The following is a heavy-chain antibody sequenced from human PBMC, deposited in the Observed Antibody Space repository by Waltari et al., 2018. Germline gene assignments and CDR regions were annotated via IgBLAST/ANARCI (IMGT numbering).Heavy chain of an antibody. Sequence: QLRLQESGPGLVKPSETLSLTCTVSGGSLSSGGYYWGWIRQSPGKGLEWIGSIYYSGSTHYNPTLGSRVTISGDTSKNQFSLKVSSVTAADTAVYYCARHWKRSGYRFDPWGQGTLVTVSS. J-gene: IGHJ5*02. CDR2: IYYSGST. D-gene: IGHD5-12*01. CDR3: ARHWKRSGYRFDP. V-gene: IGHV4-39*01. CDR1: GGSLSSGGYY.